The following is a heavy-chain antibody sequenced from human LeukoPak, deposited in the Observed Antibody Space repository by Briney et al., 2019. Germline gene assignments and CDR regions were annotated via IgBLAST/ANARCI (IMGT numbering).Heavy chain of an antibody. V-gene: IGHV4-61*02. CDR2: IYTSGST. Sequence: SETLSLTCTVSGGSISSGSYYWSWIRQPAGKGLEWIARIYTSGSTNYIPSLKSRVTISVDTSKNQCSLKLSSVTAADTAVYYCAVRPPDYDFWSGYYDYWGQGTLVIVSS. CDR3: AVRPPDYDFWSGYYDY. CDR1: GGSISSGSYY. D-gene: IGHD3-3*01. J-gene: IGHJ4*02.